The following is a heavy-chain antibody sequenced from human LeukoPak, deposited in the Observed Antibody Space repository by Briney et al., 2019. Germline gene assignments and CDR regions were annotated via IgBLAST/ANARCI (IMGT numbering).Heavy chain of an antibody. CDR2: ISSSSSYI. CDR3: ARLSAVPRGEFDY. D-gene: IGHD3-16*01. V-gene: IGHV3-21*01. Sequence: GGSLRLSCAASGFTFSSYSMNWVRQAPGKGLEWVSSISSSSSYIYYADSVKGRFTISRDNAKNSLYLQMNSLRAEDTAVYYCARLSAVPRGEFDYWGQGTLVTVSS. CDR1: GFTFSSYS. J-gene: IGHJ4*02.